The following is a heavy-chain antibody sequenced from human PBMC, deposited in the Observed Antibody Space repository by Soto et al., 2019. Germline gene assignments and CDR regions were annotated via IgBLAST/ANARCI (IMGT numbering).Heavy chain of an antibody. CDR3: ARDLEVTPGDYFDY. V-gene: IGHV3-7*01. J-gene: IGHJ4*02. CDR2: IKQDGSEK. CDR1: GFTFSSYW. D-gene: IGHD2-21*02. Sequence: EVQLVESGGGLVQPGGSLRLSCAASGFTFSSYWMSWVRQAPGKGLEWVANIKQDGSEKYYVDSVKGRFSISRDNAKNSLYLKTNGLSAEDTAVYYRARDLEVTPGDYFDYWGQGTLVTVSS.